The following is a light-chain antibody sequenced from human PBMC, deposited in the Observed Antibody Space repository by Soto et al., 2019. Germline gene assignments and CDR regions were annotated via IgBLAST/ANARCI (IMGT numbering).Light chain of an antibody. CDR3: QQYSALPST. CDR2: GAS. V-gene: IGKV3-20*01. CDR1: QSVSSSY. Sequence: EIVLTQSPGTLSLSPGERATLSCRASQSVSSSYLVWYQQKPGQALRLLIYGASSRATVIPDRFSGSGSGTDFALTISRLESEDFAVYYCQQYSALPSTFGQGTKLEIK. J-gene: IGKJ2*01.